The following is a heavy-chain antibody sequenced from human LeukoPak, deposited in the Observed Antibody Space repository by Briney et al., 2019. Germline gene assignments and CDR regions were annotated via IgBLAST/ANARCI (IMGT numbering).Heavy chain of an antibody. CDR1: GYTFTNYY. Sequence: ASVKVSCKAYGYTFTNYYIHWVRQAPGQGLEWMGGIIPIFGTANYAQKFQGRVTITTDESTSTAYMELSSLRSEDTAVYYCARDKSSSGWANWFDPWGQGTLVTVSS. V-gene: IGHV1-69*05. J-gene: IGHJ5*02. CDR2: IIPIFGTA. D-gene: IGHD6-19*01. CDR3: ARDKSSSGWANWFDP.